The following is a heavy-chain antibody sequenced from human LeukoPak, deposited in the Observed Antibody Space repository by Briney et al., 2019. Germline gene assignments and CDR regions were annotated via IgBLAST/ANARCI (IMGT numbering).Heavy chain of an antibody. D-gene: IGHD3-22*01. Sequence: GSLRLSCAASGFTLSSYAMSWVRQAPGKGREWVAGISASGDSTYYAASVGGRFTISRDNYRNTLDLQLNSLRGEDTAVYYCAKDGGYYDFDYWGQGTLVTVSS. CDR2: ISASGDST. CDR3: AKDGGYYDFDY. V-gene: IGHV3-23*01. CDR1: GFTLSSYA. J-gene: IGHJ4*02.